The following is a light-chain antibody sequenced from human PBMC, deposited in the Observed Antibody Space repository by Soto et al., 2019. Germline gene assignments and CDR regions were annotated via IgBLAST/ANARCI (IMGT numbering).Light chain of an antibody. CDR1: SSNVGGYNY. V-gene: IGLV2-14*01. CDR3: SSYTASTPSVV. CDR2: EVS. J-gene: IGLJ2*01. Sequence: QSALTQPASVSGSPGQSITISCTGTSSNVGGYNYVSWYQQHPGKAPKLMIYEVSNRPSGVSNRLSGSKSGNTASLTISGLQAEDEADYYCSSYTASTPSVVFGGGTKLTVL.